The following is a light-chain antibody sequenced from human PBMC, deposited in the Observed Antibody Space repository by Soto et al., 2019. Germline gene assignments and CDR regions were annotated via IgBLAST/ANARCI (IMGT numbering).Light chain of an antibody. CDR2: GAS. CDR1: QSVSNNY. CDR3: QQYGSSGT. V-gene: IGKV3-20*01. J-gene: IGKJ1*01. Sequence: EVLLTQFPAELSLFPGESATLSCRASQSVSNNYLAWYQQKPGQAPRLLIYGASNRATGIPDRFSGSGSGTDFTLTISRLEPEDFAVYYCQQYGSSGTFGQGTKVDIK.